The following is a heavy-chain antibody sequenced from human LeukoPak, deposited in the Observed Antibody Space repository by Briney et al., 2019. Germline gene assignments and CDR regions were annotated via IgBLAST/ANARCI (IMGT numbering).Heavy chain of an antibody. Sequence: GALRLSCVVSGFSFSYYGMHWVRQAPGKGLEWVAEIWYGGNDKYYADFVKGRFTISRDDSNNTLYLEMNSLTSEDTAIYYCAKVEGASKASVYWGQGALVTVSS. J-gene: IGHJ4*02. CDR3: AKVEGASKASVY. V-gene: IGHV3-30*02. D-gene: IGHD1-1*01. CDR1: GFSFSYYG. CDR2: IWYGGNDK.